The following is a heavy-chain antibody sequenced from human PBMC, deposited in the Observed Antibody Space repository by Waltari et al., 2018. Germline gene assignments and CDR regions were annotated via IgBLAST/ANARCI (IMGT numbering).Heavy chain of an antibody. J-gene: IGHJ4*02. CDR3: ATDGLSRSLSH. CDR1: GGSLRSYY. D-gene: IGHD6-19*01. V-gene: IGHV4-4*07. Sequence: QVQLRESGPGLLKPSETLSLTCSVPGGSLRSYYWNWIRQPAGKGLEWIGRMYFTGIMDYNPSLQSRVTMSVDTSKNQFFLNLTSVTAADTAVYYCATDGLSRSLSHWGQGALVTVSS. CDR2: MYFTGIM.